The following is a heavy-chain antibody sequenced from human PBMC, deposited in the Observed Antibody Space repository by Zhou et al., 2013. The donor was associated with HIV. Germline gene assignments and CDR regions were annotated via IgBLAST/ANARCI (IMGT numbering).Heavy chain of an antibody. CDR3: ARRPNWWEGYFDL. J-gene: IGHJ2*01. CDR2: ISAYNGKT. D-gene: IGHD2-8*02. Sequence: QLVQSGAEVKKPGASVKVSCKASGYDFTGYGVSWVRQTPGQGLEWLGWISAYNGKTSYAQKLQGRVTMTTDTSTTTAYMELRSLRSDDTAVYYCARRPNWWEGYFDLWGRGTLVTVSS. V-gene: IGHV1-18*01. CDR1: GYDFTGYG.